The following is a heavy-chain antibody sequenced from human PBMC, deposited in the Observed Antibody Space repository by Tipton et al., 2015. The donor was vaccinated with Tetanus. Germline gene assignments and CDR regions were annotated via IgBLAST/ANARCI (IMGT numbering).Heavy chain of an antibody. V-gene: IGHV4-30-4*01. J-gene: IGHJ4*02. D-gene: IGHD3-22*01. CDR1: GGSISSGDYY. CDR3: ARLRYDSSGYRFDY. Sequence: TLSLTFTVSGGSISSGDYYWSWIRQPPGRGLEWIGYIYYSGSTYYNPSLKSRVTISVDTSKNQFSLKLSSVTAADTAVYYCARLRYDSSGYRFDYWGQGTLVTVSS. CDR2: IYYSGST.